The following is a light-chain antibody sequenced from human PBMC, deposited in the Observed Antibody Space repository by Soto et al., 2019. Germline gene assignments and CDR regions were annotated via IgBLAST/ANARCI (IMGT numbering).Light chain of an antibody. J-gene: IGKJ4*01. CDR3: QQRDIWPPLT. V-gene: IGKV3-11*01. CDR1: QSVGIY. CDR2: DAT. Sequence: VLTQSPATLSLSPGERATLFCKASQSVGIYMGWFQQKPGQAPRVLIYDATNRAGGVPARFSGSGSGTDFNLTICSLEAEDSAVYYCQQRDIWPPLTFGGGTKLEIK.